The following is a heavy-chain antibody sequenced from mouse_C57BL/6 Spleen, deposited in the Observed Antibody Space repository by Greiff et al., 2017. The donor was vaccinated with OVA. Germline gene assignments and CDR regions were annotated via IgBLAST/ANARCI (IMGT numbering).Heavy chain of an antibody. CDR2: IDPETGGT. J-gene: IGHJ4*01. CDR3: TSGDYDYAMDY. Sequence: QVQLQQSGAELVRPGASVTLSCKASGYTFTDYEMHWVKQTPVHGLEWIGAIDPETGGTAYNQKFKGKAILTADKASSTAYMELRSLTSEDSAVYYCTSGDYDYAMDYWGQGTSVTVSS. CDR1: GYTFTDYE. V-gene: IGHV1-15*01. D-gene: IGHD2-13*01.